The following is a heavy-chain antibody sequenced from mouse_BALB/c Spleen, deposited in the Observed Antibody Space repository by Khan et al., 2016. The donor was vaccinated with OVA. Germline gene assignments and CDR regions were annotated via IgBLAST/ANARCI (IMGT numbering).Heavy chain of an antibody. CDR2: INPSTDYA. Sequence: QIQLVQSGAELARPGASVKMSCKASGYIFTTYTMHWVKQRPGQGLEWIGYINPSTDYANYNQKFKDKASLTADKSSSTAYMKLSSLTSEDSAVYYCASYYRYPAWFAYWGQGTLVTVSA. CDR1: GYIFTTYT. V-gene: IGHV1-4*01. CDR3: ASYYRYPAWFAY. D-gene: IGHD2-14*01. J-gene: IGHJ3*01.